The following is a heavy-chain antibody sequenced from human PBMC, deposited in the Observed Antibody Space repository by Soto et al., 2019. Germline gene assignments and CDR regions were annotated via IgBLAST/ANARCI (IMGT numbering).Heavy chain of an antibody. Sequence: SETLSLTCTVSGGSISSGGYYWSWIRQHPGKGLEWIGYIYYSGSTYYNPSLKSRVTISVDTSKNQFSLKLSSVTAADTAVYYCARAQLEPPPPYFDYWGQGTLVTVSS. V-gene: IGHV4-31*03. CDR3: ARAQLEPPPPYFDY. CDR1: GGSISSGGYY. J-gene: IGHJ4*02. D-gene: IGHD1-1*01. CDR2: IYYSGST.